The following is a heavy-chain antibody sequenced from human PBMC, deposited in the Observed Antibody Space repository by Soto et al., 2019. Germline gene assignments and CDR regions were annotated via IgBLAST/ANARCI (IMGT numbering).Heavy chain of an antibody. CDR1: GVSIDRDIYS. CDR2: IFRSGNS. J-gene: IGHJ3*02. CDR3: AGEPKGGPAAGAIEI. Sequence: PSETLSLTCLVYGVSIDRDIYSWNWIRQPPGKGLEWIGYIFRSGNSYYNPSLKSRVTMSIDRSENRFSLNMTSVTVADTAVYYFAGEPKGGPAAGAIEIWGQGTMVTVSS. V-gene: IGHV4-30-2*01. D-gene: IGHD6-25*01.